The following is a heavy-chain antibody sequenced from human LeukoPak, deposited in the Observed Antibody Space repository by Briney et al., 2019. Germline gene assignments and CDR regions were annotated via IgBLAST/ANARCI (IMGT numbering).Heavy chain of an antibody. CDR3: ARYYPGYSSSLAFFDY. CDR2: INWNGSST. J-gene: IGHJ4*02. CDR1: GFTFDDYG. V-gene: IGHV3-20*01. D-gene: IGHD6-13*01. Sequence: PGGSLRLSCAASGFTFDDYGMSWVRQAPGKGLEWVSGINWNGSSTGYADSVKGRFTISRDNAKNSLYLQMNSLRAEDTALYHCARYYPGYSSSLAFFDYWGQRTLVTVSS.